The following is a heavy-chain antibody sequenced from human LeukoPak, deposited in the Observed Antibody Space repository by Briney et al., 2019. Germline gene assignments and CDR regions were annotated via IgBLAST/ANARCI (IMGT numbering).Heavy chain of an antibody. CDR3: AREGDHFTGNQLDY. D-gene: IGHD3-16*01. V-gene: IGHV4-61*02. CDR1: GGSISSGSYY. J-gene: IGHJ4*02. Sequence: SQTLSLTCTVSGGSISSGSYYWSWIRQPAGKGLEWIGRIYTSGSTNYNPSLKSRVTISVDTSKNQFSLKLSSVTAADTAVYYCAREGDHFTGNQLDYWGQGTLVTVSS. CDR2: IYTSGST.